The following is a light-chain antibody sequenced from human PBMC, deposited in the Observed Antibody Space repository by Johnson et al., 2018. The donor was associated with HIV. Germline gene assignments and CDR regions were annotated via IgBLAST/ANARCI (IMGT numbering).Light chain of an antibody. CDR2: ENN. CDR1: SSNIGNNS. J-gene: IGLJ1*01. V-gene: IGLV1-51*02. Sequence: QSVLTQPPSVSAAPGQTVTIPCSGTSSNIGNNSVSWCQRLPETAPKLLIYENNKRPSGIPDRFSGSKSGTSATLGITTLQTGDEADYYGGTWDSSLSAYVFGTGTKVTVL. CDR3: GTWDSSLSAYV.